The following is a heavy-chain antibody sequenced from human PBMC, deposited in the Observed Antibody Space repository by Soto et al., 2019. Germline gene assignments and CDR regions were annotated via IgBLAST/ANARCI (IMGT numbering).Heavy chain of an antibody. V-gene: IGHV4-30-4*01. CDR2: IYYSGST. CDR1: GGSISSGNYY. Sequence: PSETLSLTCTVSGGSISSGNYYWSWIRQPPGKGLEWIGYIYYSGSTHYSPSLRSRVTISVDTSKNQFSLNLSSVTAADTAVYYCARSLEMATITWYYYGMDVWGQGTTVTVSS. CDR3: ARSLEMATITWYYYGMDV. J-gene: IGHJ6*02. D-gene: IGHD5-12*01.